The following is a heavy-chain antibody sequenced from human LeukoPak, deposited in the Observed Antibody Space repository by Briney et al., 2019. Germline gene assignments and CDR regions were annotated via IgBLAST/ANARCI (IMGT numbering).Heavy chain of an antibody. V-gene: IGHV3-11*04. D-gene: IGHD3-22*01. J-gene: IGHJ4*02. CDR3: AREGLYYYDSSGYYAHY. Sequence: GGSLRLSCAASGFTFSDYYMSWIRQAPGKGLEWVSYIGSSGSNIYYADSVKGRFTISRDNAKNSLYLQMNSLRAEDTAVYYCAREGLYYYDSSGYYAHYWGQGTPVTVSS. CDR1: GFTFSDYY. CDR2: IGSSGSNI.